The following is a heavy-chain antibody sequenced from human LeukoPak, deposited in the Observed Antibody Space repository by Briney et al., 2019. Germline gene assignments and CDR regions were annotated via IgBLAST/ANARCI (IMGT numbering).Heavy chain of an antibody. D-gene: IGHD3-22*01. V-gene: IGHV3-23*01. J-gene: IGHJ4*02. CDR3: ARVMEGYDSSGYYRYFDY. CDR2: ISGSGDTT. CDR1: GFTFSSYA. Sequence: GGSLRLSCAASGFTFSSYAMSWVRQAPGKGLEWVSAISGSGDTTYYADTAKGRFTISRDNSRNTMYLQMNSLRAEDTAVYYCARVMEGYDSSGYYRYFDYWGQGTLVTVSS.